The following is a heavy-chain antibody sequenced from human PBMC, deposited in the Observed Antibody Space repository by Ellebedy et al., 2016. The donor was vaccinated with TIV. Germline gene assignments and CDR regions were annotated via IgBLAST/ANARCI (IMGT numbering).Heavy chain of an antibody. Sequence: PSETLSLTCTVSGGSISRSSYYWGWIRQPPGKGLEWIGNIYYSGDSDYNPSLKSRVTITVDTSKNQFSLKLRSVTAAATAVYYCARNPPTYNWVDSWGQGTLVTVSS. CDR3: ARNPPTYNWVDS. V-gene: IGHV4-39*01. J-gene: IGHJ5*01. CDR1: GGSISRSSYY. CDR2: IYYSGDS.